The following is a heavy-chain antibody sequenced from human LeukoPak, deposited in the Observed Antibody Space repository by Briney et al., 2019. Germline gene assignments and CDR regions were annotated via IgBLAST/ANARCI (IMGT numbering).Heavy chain of an antibody. V-gene: IGHV1-69*13. D-gene: IGHD4/OR15-4a*01. Sequence: WASVKVSCKASGGTFSSYAISWVRQAPGQGLEWMGGIIPIFGTANYAQKLQGRVTITADESTSTAYMELSSLRSEDTAVYYCARDHPDYGYYFDYWGQGTLVTVSS. J-gene: IGHJ4*02. CDR3: ARDHPDYGYYFDY. CDR2: IIPIFGTA. CDR1: GGTFSSYA.